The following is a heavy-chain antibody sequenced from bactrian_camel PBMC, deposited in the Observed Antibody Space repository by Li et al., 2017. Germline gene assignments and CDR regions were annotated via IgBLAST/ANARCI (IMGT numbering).Heavy chain of an antibody. V-gene: IGHV3S53*01. D-gene: IGHD6*01. CDR3: AEGRGSRGEHCYSLNY. CDR2: IDNYGLK. CDR1: GYIGNGHC. J-gene: IGHJ4*01. Sequence: HVQLVESGGGVVQPGGSLRLSCESSGYIGNGHCSGWFRQMPGSERERVASIDNYGLKTYEDSVKGRFTISQDSARNTVYLQMNNLQPEDTATYYCAEGRGSRGEHCYSLNYWGQGTQVTVS.